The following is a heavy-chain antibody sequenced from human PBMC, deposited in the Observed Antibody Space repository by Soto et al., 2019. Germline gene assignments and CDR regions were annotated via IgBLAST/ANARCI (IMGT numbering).Heavy chain of an antibody. CDR2: IYYSGST. CDR3: ASSMIGSIFDY. V-gene: IGHV4-30-4*01. D-gene: IGHD3-22*01. CDR1: GGSISSGDYY. J-gene: IGHJ4*02. Sequence: SETLSLTCTVSGGSISSGDYYWSWIRQPPGKGLEWIGYIYYSGSTYYNPSLKSRVTISVDTPKNQFSLKLSSVTAADTAVYYCASSMIGSIFDYWGQGTRVTVS.